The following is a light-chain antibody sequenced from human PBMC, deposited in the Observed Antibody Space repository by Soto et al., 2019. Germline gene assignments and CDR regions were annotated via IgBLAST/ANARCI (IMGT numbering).Light chain of an antibody. V-gene: IGLV6-57*01. CDR1: SGSIDSNY. Sequence: NFMLTQPHSVSASPGKTVTMSCTRSSGSIDSNYVQWYQQRPGSSPTTVIYEDKQRPSGVPDRFSGSIDSSSNSASLTISGLKTEDEADYYCQSYDDSIWVFGGGTKVTVL. J-gene: IGLJ3*02. CDR2: EDK. CDR3: QSYDDSIWV.